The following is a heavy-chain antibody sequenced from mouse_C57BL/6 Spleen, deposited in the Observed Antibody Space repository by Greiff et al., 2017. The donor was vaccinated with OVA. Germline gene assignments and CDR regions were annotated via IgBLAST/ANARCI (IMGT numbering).Heavy chain of an antibody. CDR2: IHPNSGST. CDR3: ARRAAQATRSYAMDY. CDR1: GYTFTSYW. Sequence: QVQLQQPGAELVKPGASVKLSCKASGYTFTSYWMHWVKQRPGQGLEWIGMIHPNSGSTNYNEKFKSKATLTVDKSSSTAYMQLSSLTSEDSAVYYCARRAAQATRSYAMDYWGQGTSVTVSS. J-gene: IGHJ4*01. D-gene: IGHD3-2*02. V-gene: IGHV1-64*01.